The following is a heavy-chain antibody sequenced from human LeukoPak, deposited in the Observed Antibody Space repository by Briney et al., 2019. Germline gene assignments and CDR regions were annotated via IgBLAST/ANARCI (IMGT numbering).Heavy chain of an antibody. CDR2: INSDGSRT. CDR3: ARVWRGCYFFDY. V-gene: IGHV3-74*01. CDR1: GFTFSSYR. J-gene: IGHJ4*02. Sequence: GGSLRLSCAASGFTFSSYRMHWVRQAPGKGLVWVSRINSDGSRTSYVDSVKGRFTISRDNAKNTLYLQMNSLRAEDTAVYYCARVWRGCYFFDYWGQGTLVTVSS. D-gene: IGHD3-3*01.